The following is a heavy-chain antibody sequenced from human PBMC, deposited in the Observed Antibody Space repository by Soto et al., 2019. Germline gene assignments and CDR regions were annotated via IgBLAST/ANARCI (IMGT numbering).Heavy chain of an antibody. CDR1: GGTFSSYA. CDR3: ARDAVVDCSSTSCYLYYFDY. D-gene: IGHD2-2*01. J-gene: IGHJ4*02. CDR2: IIPIFGTA. Sequence: ASVKVSCKASGGTFSSYAISWVRQAPGQGLEWMGGIIPIFGTANYAQKFQGRVTITADESTSTAYMELSSLRSEDTAVYYCARDAVVDCSSTSCYLYYFDYWGQGTLVTVSS. V-gene: IGHV1-69*13.